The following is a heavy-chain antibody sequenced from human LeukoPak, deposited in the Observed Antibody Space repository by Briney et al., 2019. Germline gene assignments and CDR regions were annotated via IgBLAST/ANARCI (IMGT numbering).Heavy chain of an antibody. V-gene: IGHV1-18*01. CDR2: ISGYNGDT. CDR1: GYTFTSYG. J-gene: IGHJ4*02. D-gene: IGHD1-26*01. Sequence: ASVKVSCKASGYTFTSYGFSWVRQAPGQGLEWMGWISGYNGDTNYAQKLQGRVTMTTDTSTSTAYMELRSLRSDDTAVYYCAREEWELQTSTIDYWGQGTLVTVSS. CDR3: AREEWELQTSTIDY.